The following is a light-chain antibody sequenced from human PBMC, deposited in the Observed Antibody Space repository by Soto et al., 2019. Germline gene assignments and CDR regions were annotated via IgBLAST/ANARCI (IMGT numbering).Light chain of an antibody. CDR2: GAS. V-gene: IGKV3-15*01. Sequence: EIVLTQSPATLSLCPGERATLSCWASQSVSRDYLAWYQQKLGQAPRVLIYGASTRATGIPARFTGSGSGTEFILTITSLQSEDSAVYYCQEYNTWPWTFGQGTKVDIK. CDR3: QEYNTWPWT. CDR1: QSVSRDY. J-gene: IGKJ1*01.